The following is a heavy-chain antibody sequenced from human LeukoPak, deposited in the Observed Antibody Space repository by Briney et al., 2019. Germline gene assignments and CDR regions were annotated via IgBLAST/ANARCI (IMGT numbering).Heavy chain of an antibody. CDR2: IIPIFGTA. Sequence: WASVKVSSKASGGTFSSYAISWVRQAPGQGLEWMGGIIPIFGTANYAQKFQGRVTITADESTSTAYMELSSLRSEETAVYYCARDWGSEGYYFDYWGQGTLVTVSS. V-gene: IGHV1-69*13. D-gene: IGHD3-10*01. J-gene: IGHJ4*02. CDR3: ARDWGSEGYYFDY. CDR1: GGTFSSYA.